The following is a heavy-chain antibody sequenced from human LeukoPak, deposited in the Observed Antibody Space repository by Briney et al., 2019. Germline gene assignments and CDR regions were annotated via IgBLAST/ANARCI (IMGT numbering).Heavy chain of an antibody. CDR3: ARDRPSGCDY. CDR2: IYYSGST. J-gene: IGHJ4*02. Sequence: SETLSLTCTVSGGSISSSSYYWGWIRQPPGKGLEWIGSIYYSGSTYYNPSLKSRVTISVGTSKNQFSLKLSSVAAADTAVYYCARDRPSGCDYWGQGTLVTVSS. D-gene: IGHD6-19*01. CDR1: GGSISSSSYY. V-gene: IGHV4-39*07.